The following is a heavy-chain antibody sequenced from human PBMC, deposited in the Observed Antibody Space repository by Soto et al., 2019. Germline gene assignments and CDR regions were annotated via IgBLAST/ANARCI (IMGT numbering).Heavy chain of an antibody. D-gene: IGHD3-10*01. J-gene: IGHJ6*02. V-gene: IGHV4-39*01. CDR2: IYYSGST. CDR1: GGSLGSSNYH. Sequence: SETLSLTCTVSGGSLGSSNYHWGWIRQPPGKGLEWIGSIYYSGSTYYNPSLKSRVTISVDTSKNQFSLKLSSVTAADTAVYYCARQGGYGSGTYYAMDVWGQGTTVTVSS. CDR3: ARQGGYGSGTYYAMDV.